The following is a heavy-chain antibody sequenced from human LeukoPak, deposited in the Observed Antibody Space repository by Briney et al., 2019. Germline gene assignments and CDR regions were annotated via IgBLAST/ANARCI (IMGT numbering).Heavy chain of an antibody. CDR1: GGSFSGYY. V-gene: IGHV4-34*01. CDR3: ARDMEFGGA. Sequence: SETLSLTCAVYGGSFSGYYWSWIRQPPGKGLEWIGEINHSGSTNYNPSLKSRVTISLDTSKNQFSLKLTSVTAADTAVYYCARDMEFGGAGGQGTLVTVSS. D-gene: IGHD3-10*01. J-gene: IGHJ4*02. CDR2: INHSGST.